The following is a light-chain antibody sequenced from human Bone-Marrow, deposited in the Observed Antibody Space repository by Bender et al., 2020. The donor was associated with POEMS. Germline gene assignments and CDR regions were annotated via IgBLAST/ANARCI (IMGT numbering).Light chain of an antibody. CDR2: SNY. CDR1: SFNIGSNY. V-gene: IGLV1-47*02. J-gene: IGLJ3*02. CDR3: SSWDDSLSGWV. Sequence: QSVLTQPPSASGTPGQRVTISCSGSSFNIGSNYVYWYQHLPGTAPRLVVYSNYQRPSGVPARFSGSKSGTSASLAISDIQSEDEGDYYCSSWDDSLSGWVFGGGTKLTVL.